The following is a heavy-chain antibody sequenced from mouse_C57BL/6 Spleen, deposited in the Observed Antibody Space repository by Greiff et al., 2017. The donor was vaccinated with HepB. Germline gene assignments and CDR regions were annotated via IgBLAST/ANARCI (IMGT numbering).Heavy chain of an antibody. V-gene: IGHV7-3*01. D-gene: IGHD3-2*02. Sequence: EVPLVESGGGLVQPGGSLSLSCAASGFTFTDYYMSWVRQPPGKALERLGFIRNKANGYTTEYSASVMGRFTISRHNSASILDLQMNALRAEDNATYYRAISYSSGLQYYAVYYWGQGNSFTVAS. CDR1: GFTFTDYY. J-gene: IGHJ4*01. CDR2: IRNKANGYTT. CDR3: AISYSSGLQYYAVYY.